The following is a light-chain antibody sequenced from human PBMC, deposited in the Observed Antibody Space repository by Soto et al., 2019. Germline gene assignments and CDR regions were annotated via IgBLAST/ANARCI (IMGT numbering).Light chain of an antibody. CDR2: AAT. Sequence: FLSASVGDRVTITCRASQGIGSYLAWYQQKPEKAPRLLVYAATTLQSGVPSRFSGSASGADFTLTISSLQPEDFATYYCQQLNSYPLTVGGGTKVDIK. V-gene: IGKV1-9*01. CDR1: QGIGSY. J-gene: IGKJ4*01. CDR3: QQLNSYPLT.